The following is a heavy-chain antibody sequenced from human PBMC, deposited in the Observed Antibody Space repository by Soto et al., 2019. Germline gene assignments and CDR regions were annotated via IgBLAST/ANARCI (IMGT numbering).Heavy chain of an antibody. V-gene: IGHV4-4*02. CDR1: GGSISSSNW. CDR2: IYHSGST. D-gene: IGHD3-22*01. CDR3: ARGGVDYYDSSGYYFSPYYFDY. Sequence: SETLSLTCAVSGGSISSSNWWSWVRQPPGKGLEWIGEIYHSGSTNYNPSLKSRVTISVDKSKNQFSLKLSSVTAADTAVYYCARGGVDYYDSSGYYFSPYYFDYWGQGTLVTVSS. J-gene: IGHJ4*02.